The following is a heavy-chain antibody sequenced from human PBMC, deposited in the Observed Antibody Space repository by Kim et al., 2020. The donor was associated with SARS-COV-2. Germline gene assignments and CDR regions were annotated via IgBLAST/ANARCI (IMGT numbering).Heavy chain of an antibody. V-gene: IGHV3-11*04. J-gene: IGHJ4*02. D-gene: IGHD6-13*01. CDR3: ARDKLSSPTIDY. Sequence: YYADSVKGRFTISRGNAKNSLYLQMNSLRAEDTAVYYCARDKLSSPTIDYWGQGTLVTVSS.